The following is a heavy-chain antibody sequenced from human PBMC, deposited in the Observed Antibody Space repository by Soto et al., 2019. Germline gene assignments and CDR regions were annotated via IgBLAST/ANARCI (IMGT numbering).Heavy chain of an antibody. CDR1: GGSISSYY. CDR3: ASYLSRRGSGSYYRTFDY. D-gene: IGHD3-10*01. J-gene: IGHJ4*02. CDR2: IYYSGST. V-gene: IGHV4-59*01. Sequence: PSETLSLTCTVPGGSISSYYWSWIRQPPGKGLERIGYIYYSGSTNYNPSLKSRVTISVDTSKNQFSLKLSSVTAADTAVYYCASYLSRRGSGSYYRTFDYWGQGTLVTVSS.